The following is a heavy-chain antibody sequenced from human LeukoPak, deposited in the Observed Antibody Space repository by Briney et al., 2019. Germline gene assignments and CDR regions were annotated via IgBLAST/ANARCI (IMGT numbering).Heavy chain of an antibody. V-gene: IGHV3-9*01. CDR3: AKGARLYYYYGMDV. CDR2: ISWNSGSI. Sequence: PGRSLRLSCAASGFTFDDYAMHWVRQAPGKGLEWVSGISWNSGSIGYADSVKGRFTISRDNAKNSLYLQMNSLSAEDTALYYCAKGARLYYYYGMDVWGQGTTVTVSS. J-gene: IGHJ6*02. CDR1: GFTFDDYA.